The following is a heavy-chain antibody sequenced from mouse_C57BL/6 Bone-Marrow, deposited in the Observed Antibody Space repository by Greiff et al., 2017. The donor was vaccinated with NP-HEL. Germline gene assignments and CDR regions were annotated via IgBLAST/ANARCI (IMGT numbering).Heavy chain of an antibody. Sequence: QVQLQQPGAELVMPGASVKLSCKASGYTFTSYWMHWVKQRPGQGLEWIGEIDPSDSYTNYNQKFKGKSTLTVDKSSSTAYMPLSSLTSEDSAVYYCARHYGSWLAYGGRGTLATVSA. CDR2: IDPSDSYT. CDR3: ARHYGSWLAY. V-gene: IGHV1-69*01. J-gene: IGHJ3*01. D-gene: IGHD1-1*01. CDR1: GYTFTSYW.